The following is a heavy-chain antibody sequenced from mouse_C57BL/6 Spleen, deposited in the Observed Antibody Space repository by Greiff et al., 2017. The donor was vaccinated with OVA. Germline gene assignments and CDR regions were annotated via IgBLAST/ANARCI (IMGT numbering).Heavy chain of an antibody. J-gene: IGHJ4*01. D-gene: IGHD6-1*01. CDR1: GYTFTSYW. V-gene: IGHV1-72*01. Sequence: QVQLQQPGAELVKPGASVKLSCKASGYTFTSYWMHWVKQRPGRGLEWIGRIDPYSGGTKYNEKFKSKATLTVDKPSSTAYMQLSSLTSEDAAVYYCARNPAGAMDYWGQGTSVTVSS. CDR3: ARNPAGAMDY. CDR2: IDPYSGGT.